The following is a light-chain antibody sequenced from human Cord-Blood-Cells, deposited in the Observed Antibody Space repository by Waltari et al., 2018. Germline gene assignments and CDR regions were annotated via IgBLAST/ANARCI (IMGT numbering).Light chain of an antibody. J-gene: IGLJ3*02. CDR2: EGS. CDR1: SSDVGSYNL. CDR3: CSYAGSSTWV. V-gene: IGLV2-23*01. Sequence: QSALTQPASVSGSPGQSITISCTGTSSDVGSYNLVSWYQQHPGTAPKLMIYEGSKRPSVVSNRFSGSKSGTTASLTISGLQAEDEADYYCCSYAGSSTWVFGGGTKLTVL.